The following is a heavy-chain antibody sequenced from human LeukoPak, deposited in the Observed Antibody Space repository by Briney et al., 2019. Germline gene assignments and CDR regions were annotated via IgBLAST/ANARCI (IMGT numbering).Heavy chain of an antibody. CDR3: ARGFYGAGSHFDY. CDR2: IYYSGST. V-gene: IGHV4-39*07. J-gene: IGHJ4*02. CDR1: GGSISSSSYY. D-gene: IGHD3-10*01. Sequence: SETLSLTCTVPGGSISSSSYYWGWIRQPPGKGLEWIGSIYYSGSTYYNPSLKSRVTISVDTSKNQFSLKLSSVTAADTAVYYCARGFYGAGSHFDYWGQGTLVTVSS.